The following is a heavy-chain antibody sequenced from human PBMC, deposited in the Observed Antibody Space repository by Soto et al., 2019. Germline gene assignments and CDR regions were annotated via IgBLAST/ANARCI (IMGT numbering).Heavy chain of an antibody. V-gene: IGHV4-59*01. CDR1: GGSISSYY. CDR3: ARLHSITIFGVVASYFDY. D-gene: IGHD3-3*01. Sequence: SETLSLTCTVSGGSISSYYWSWIRQPPGKGLEWIGYIYYSGSTNYNPSLKSRVTISVDTSKNQFSLKLSSVTAADTAVYYCARLHSITIFGVVASYFDYWGQGTLGTFSP. J-gene: IGHJ4*02. CDR2: IYYSGST.